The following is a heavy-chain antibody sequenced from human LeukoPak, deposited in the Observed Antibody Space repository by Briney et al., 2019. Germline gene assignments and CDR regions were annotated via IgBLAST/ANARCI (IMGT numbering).Heavy chain of an antibody. Sequence: ASVKVSCKASGYTFTTDYLHWVRQAPGQALEWIGVVRPSGITTTYAQNLQGRVTMTRDTSTNTVYMELRSLASDDTAVYYCTRDNSYWSFDYWGQGTLVTVSS. CDR2: VRPSGITT. CDR3: TRDNSYWSFDY. J-gene: IGHJ4*02. D-gene: IGHD3-10*01. V-gene: IGHV1-46*01. CDR1: GYTFTTDY.